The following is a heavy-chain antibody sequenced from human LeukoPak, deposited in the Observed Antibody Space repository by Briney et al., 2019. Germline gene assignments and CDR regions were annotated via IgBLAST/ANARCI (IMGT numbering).Heavy chain of an antibody. J-gene: IGHJ3*02. CDR2: ISSRSSTI. CDR3: ARDATYGAFDS. D-gene: IGHD2-15*01. CDR1: GFTFSSYS. Sequence: QPGGSLRLSCAASGFTFSSYSINWVRQAPGKGLEWVSYISSRSSTIYYADSVKGRFTISRDNAKNSLYLQMNSLRAEDTAVYYCARDATYGAFDSWGQGTMVTVSS. V-gene: IGHV3-48*04.